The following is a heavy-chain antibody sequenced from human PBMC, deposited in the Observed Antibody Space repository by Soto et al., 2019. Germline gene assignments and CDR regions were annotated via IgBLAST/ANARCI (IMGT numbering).Heavy chain of an antibody. CDR2: ISAYNGNT. V-gene: IGHV1-18*01. Sequence: ASVKVSCKASGYTFTSYGISWVRQAPGQGLEWMGWISAYNGNTNYAQKLQGRVTMTTDTSTSTAYMELRSLRSDDTAVHYCARDLHYDSSGYGLGAFDIWGQGTMVTVSS. CDR3: ARDLHYDSSGYGLGAFDI. D-gene: IGHD3-22*01. J-gene: IGHJ3*02. CDR1: GYTFTSYG.